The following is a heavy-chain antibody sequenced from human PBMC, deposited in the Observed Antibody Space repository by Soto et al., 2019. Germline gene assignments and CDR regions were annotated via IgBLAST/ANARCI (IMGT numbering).Heavy chain of an antibody. Sequence: PSDTLSLTCTVSVGSISSYYWSWIRQPPGKGLEWIGYIYYSGSTNYNPSLKSRVTISVDTSKNQFSLKLSSVTAADTAVYYCARVYHSMTTVTFYFDYWGQGPLVTVP. D-gene: IGHD4-4*01. CDR1: VGSISSYY. J-gene: IGHJ4*02. CDR3: ARVYHSMTTVTFYFDY. V-gene: IGHV4-59*07. CDR2: IYYSGST.